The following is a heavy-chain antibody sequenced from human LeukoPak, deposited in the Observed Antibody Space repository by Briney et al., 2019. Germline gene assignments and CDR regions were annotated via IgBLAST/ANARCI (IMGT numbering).Heavy chain of an antibody. CDR2: FDPEDGET. CDR1: GYTLTELS. Sequence: ASVKVSCKVSGYTLTELSMHWVRQAPGKGLEWMGGFDPEDGETIYAQKFQGRVTMTEDTSTDTAYMELSSLRSEDTAVYYCATDRAGYPPGYYYYGMDVWGQGTTVTVSS. J-gene: IGHJ6*02. D-gene: IGHD6-25*01. V-gene: IGHV1-24*01. CDR3: ATDRAGYPPGYYYYGMDV.